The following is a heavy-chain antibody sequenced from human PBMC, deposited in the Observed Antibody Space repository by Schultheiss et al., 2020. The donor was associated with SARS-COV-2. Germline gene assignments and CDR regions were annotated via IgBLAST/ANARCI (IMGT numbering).Heavy chain of an antibody. D-gene: IGHD6-13*01. CDR1: GFTFSRYA. Sequence: GGSLRLSCAASGFTFSRYAFHWVRQAPGKGLEWVAFISYDGSNKYYADSVKGRFTISRDNSKNTLYLQMNSLRAEDTAVYYCARYIAAAVTPDYWGQGTLVSVSS. V-gene: IGHV3-30*04. CDR2: ISYDGSNK. J-gene: IGHJ4*02. CDR3: ARYIAAAVTPDY.